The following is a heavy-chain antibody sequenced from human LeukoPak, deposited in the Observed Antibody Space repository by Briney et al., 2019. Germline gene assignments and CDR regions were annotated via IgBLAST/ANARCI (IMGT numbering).Heavy chain of an antibody. D-gene: IGHD4-23*01. V-gene: IGHV3-72*01. CDR1: RFTFSDHY. CDR3: AKDLRLSVGTSPFDY. Sequence: SGGSLRLSCAASRFTFSDHYMDWVRQAPGKGLEWVGRTRNKANSYTTEYAASVKGRFTISRDDSKNSLYLQMNSLRADDTALYYCAKDLRLSVGTSPFDYWGQGTLVTVSS. CDR2: TRNKANSYTT. J-gene: IGHJ4*02.